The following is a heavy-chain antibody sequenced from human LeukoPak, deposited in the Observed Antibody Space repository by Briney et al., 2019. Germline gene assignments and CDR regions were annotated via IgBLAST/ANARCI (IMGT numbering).Heavy chain of an antibody. CDR1: GGSISGSSYY. CDR3: TRGLRESEDS. V-gene: IGHV4-39*01. J-gene: IGHJ4*02. CDR2: IYYSGST. D-gene: IGHD4-17*01. Sequence: SETLSLTCTVSGGSISGSSYYWGWIRQPPGKELEWIGNIYYSGSTYYNPSLKSRVTISVDTSKNQFSLKLSSVTAADTAVYYCTRGLRESEDSWGQGTLVTVSS.